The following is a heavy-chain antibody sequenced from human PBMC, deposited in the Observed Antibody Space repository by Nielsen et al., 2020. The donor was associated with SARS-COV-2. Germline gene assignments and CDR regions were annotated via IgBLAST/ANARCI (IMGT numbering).Heavy chain of an antibody. CDR1: GGSISSYY. V-gene: IGHV4-39*07. CDR3: AREAVRGPAWWFDP. J-gene: IGHJ5*02. CDR2: IYYSGST. Sequence: SETLSLTCTVSGGSISSYYWGWIRQPPGKGLEWIGSIYYSGSTYYNPSLKSRVTISVDTSKNQFSLKLSSVTAADTAVYYCAREAVRGPAWWFDPWGQGTLVTVSS. D-gene: IGHD3-10*01.